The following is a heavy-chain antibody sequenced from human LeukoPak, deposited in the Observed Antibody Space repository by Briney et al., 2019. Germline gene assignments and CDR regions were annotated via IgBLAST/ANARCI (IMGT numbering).Heavy chain of an antibody. CDR2: INSDGSST. V-gene: IGHV3-74*01. CDR1: GFTFSSYC. CDR3: ARDVRLWMVRGVIDY. J-gene: IGHJ4*02. Sequence: TGVSLRLSCAASGFTFSSYCMHWVRQAPGKGLVWVSRINSDGSSTSYADSVKGRFTISRDNAKNTLYLQMNSLRAEDTAVYYCARDVRLWMVRGVIDYWGQGTLVTVSS. D-gene: IGHD3-10*01.